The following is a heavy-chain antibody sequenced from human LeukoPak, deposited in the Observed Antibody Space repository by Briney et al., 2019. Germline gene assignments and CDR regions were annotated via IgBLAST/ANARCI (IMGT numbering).Heavy chain of an antibody. CDR2: ISGSGGST. CDR1: GFTFSSYA. Sequence: GGSLRLSCAASGFTFSSYAMSWVRQAPGKGLEWVSVISGSGGSTYYADSVKGRFTISRDNSKNTLYLQMNSLRAEDTAVYYXXXXXXXXXXXXPFXXXXXGXLVTVSX. J-gene: IGHJ4*01. CDR3: XXXXXXXXXXXPFXX. V-gene: IGHV3-23*01.